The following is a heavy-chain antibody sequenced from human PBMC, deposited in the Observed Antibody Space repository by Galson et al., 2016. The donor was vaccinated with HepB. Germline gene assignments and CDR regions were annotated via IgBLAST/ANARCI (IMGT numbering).Heavy chain of an antibody. CDR2: INPNSGGT. D-gene: IGHD4-23*01. V-gene: IGHV1-2*04. CDR3: ARGPDDYGGNPEYFQH. CDR1: GYTFTNYD. J-gene: IGHJ1*01. Sequence: PVKVSCKASGYTFTNYDITWVRQAPGQGLEWMGWINPNSGGTNYAQKFQGWVTMTRDTSISTAYMELSRLRSDDTALYYCARGPDDYGGNPEYFQHWGQGTLVTVSS.